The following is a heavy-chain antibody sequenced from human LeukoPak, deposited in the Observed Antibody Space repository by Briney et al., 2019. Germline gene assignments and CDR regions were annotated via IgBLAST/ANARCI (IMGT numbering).Heavy chain of an antibody. J-gene: IGHJ5*02. CDR3: ARLLGNWFDP. CDR1: GGSISSYY. Sequence: SETLSLTCTVSGGSISSYYWSWIRQPPGKGLEWIGYSFFSGSTNYNPSLKSRVTISVDTSKNQFSLKLSSVTAADTAAYYCARLLGNWFDPWGQGTLVTVSS. D-gene: IGHD3-10*01. V-gene: IGHV4-59*01. CDR2: SFFSGST.